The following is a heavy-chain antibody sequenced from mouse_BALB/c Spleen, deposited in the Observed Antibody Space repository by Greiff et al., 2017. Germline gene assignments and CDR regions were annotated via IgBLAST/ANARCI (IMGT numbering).Heavy chain of an antibody. D-gene: IGHD2-1*01. CDR2: IYPGRGIT. V-gene: IGHV1-55*01. Sequence: VQLQQPGAELVKPGASVKMSCKASGYTFTSYWINWVKPRPGQGLEWIGDIYPGRGITNYNEKFKSKATLTLDTSSSTAYMQLSSLTSEDSAVYYCSRSYGNYWYFDVWGAGTTVTVSS. CDR3: SRSYGNYWYFDV. CDR1: GYTFTSYW. J-gene: IGHJ1*01.